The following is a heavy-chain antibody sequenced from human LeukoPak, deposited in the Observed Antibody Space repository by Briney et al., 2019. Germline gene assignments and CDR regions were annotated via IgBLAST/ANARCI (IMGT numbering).Heavy chain of an antibody. V-gene: IGHV1-3*01. CDR1: GGTFSSYA. Sequence: ASVKVSCKASGGTFSSYAISWVRQAPGQRLEWMGWINAGNGNTKYSQKFQGRVTITRDTSASTAYMGLSSLRSEDTAVYYCANDGNYVFSWGQGTLVTVSS. CDR3: ANDGNYVFS. J-gene: IGHJ5*02. CDR2: INAGNGNT. D-gene: IGHD4-17*01.